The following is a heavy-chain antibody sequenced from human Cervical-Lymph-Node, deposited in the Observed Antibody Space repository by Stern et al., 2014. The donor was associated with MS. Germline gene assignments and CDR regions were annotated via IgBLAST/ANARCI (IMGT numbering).Heavy chain of an antibody. CDR1: GGSISNYY. D-gene: IGHD3-3*01. CDR3: ARDSYFDFWSGYYPSDYGLDV. V-gene: IGHV4-59*01. CDR2: IYYSGST. Sequence: VQLEESGPGLVKPSETLSLTCTVSGGSISNYYWSWIRQPPGKGLEWIGYIYYSGSTNYNPSLKSRVTISVDTSKNQFSLKLRSVTAADTAVYYCARDSYFDFWSGYYPSDYGLDVWGQGTTVTVSS. J-gene: IGHJ6*02.